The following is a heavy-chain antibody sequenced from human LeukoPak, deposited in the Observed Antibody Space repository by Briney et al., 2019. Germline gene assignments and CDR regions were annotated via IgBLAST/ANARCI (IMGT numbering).Heavy chain of an antibody. V-gene: IGHV3-23*01. Sequence: GGSLRLSCAASGFTFSSYAMSWVRQAPGKGLEWVSAISGSGGSTYYADSVKGRFTISRDNSKNTLYLQMNSLRAEDTAVYYCTRRGCSGGSCYAHYWGQGTLVTVSS. CDR1: GFTFSSYA. J-gene: IGHJ4*02. D-gene: IGHD2-15*01. CDR2: ISGSGGST. CDR3: TRRGCSGGSCYAHY.